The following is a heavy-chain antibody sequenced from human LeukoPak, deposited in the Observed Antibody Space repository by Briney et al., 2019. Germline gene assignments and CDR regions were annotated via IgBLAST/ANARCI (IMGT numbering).Heavy chain of an antibody. CDR1: GCKFTGCY. D-gene: IGHD3-3*01. J-gene: IGHJ4*02. CDR2: ISVYNGNT. V-gene: IGHV1-18*04. CDR3: ARVFVNFGSVTGLFDY. Sequence: ASVRVSCKASGCKFTGCYMHWVRQAPGQGLEWMGWISVYNGNTDYAQKLQGRVTMTTDTSTSTAYMELRSLRSDDTAVYYCARVFVNFGSVTGLFDYWGQGTLVTVSS.